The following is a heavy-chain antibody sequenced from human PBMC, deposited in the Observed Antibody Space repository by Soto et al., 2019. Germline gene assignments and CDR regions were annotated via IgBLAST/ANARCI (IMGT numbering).Heavy chain of an antibody. J-gene: IGHJ4*02. CDR1: GFTFSGSA. CDR2: IRSKANSYAT. CDR3: TIPQGVALLVGESILPEDY. D-gene: IGHD3-10*01. V-gene: IGHV3-73*02. Sequence: EVQLGESGGGLVQPGGSLKLSCAASGFTFSGSAMHWVRQASGKGPEWVGRIRSKANSYATTYDASVKGRFNISRDDSKNTAYLQMSSLKTEDTAAYYCTIPQGVALLVGESILPEDYRGSGTLVTVSS.